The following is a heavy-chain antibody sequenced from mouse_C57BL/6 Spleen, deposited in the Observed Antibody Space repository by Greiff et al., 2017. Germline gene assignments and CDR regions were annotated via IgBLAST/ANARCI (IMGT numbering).Heavy chain of an antibody. D-gene: IGHD4-1*01. J-gene: IGHJ4*01. Sequence: EVMLVESGGGLVKPGGSLKLSCAASGFTFSDYGMHWVRQAPEKGLEWVAYISSGSSTIYYADTVKGRFTISRDNAKNTLFLQMTSLRSEKTAMYYCARVWDGYYAMDYWGQGTSVTVSS. CDR3: ARVWDGYYAMDY. CDR2: ISSGSSTI. CDR1: GFTFSDYG. V-gene: IGHV5-17*01.